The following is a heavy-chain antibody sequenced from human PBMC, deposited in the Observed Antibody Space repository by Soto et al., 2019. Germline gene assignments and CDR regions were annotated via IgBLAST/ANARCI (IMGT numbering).Heavy chain of an antibody. CDR2: IYYSGST. D-gene: IGHD1-20*01. J-gene: IGHJ4*02. Sequence: QMQLQESGPGLVKPSQTLSLTCTVSGGSISSGGYYWSWIRQHPGKGLEWIGYIYYSGSTFYNPSLKTRVTMSVATSKNQFSLKLSSVTAADTAMYYCARLNWDGGYWGQGTLVTVSS. CDR3: ARLNWDGGY. CDR1: GGSISSGGYY. V-gene: IGHV4-31*03.